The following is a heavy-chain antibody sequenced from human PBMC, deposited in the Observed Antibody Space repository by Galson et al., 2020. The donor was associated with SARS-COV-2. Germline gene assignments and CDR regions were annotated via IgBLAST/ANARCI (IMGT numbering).Heavy chain of an antibody. J-gene: IGHJ6*02. Sequence: ASVKVSCKASGYTFTGYYMHWVRQAPGQGLEWMGWINPNSGGTNYAQKFQGRVTMTRDTSISTAYMELSRLRSDDTAVYYCARVGADFGVVKIYYYYGMDVWGQGTTVTVSS. V-gene: IGHV1-2*02. CDR2: INPNSGGT. CDR1: GYTFTGYY. D-gene: IGHD3-3*01. CDR3: ARVGADFGVVKIYYYYGMDV.